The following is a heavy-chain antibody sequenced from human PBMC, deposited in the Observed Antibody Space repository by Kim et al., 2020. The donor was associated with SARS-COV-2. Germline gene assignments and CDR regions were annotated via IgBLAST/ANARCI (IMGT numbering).Heavy chain of an antibody. Sequence: SETLSLTCTVSAGSVSSGSYYWSWIRQPPGKGLEWIGYIYFSGSTNYNPSLKSRVTISVDTSKNQFSLRLRSVTAADTAVYYCARLGYCSAGRCYQSAFFDYWGQGTLVPVSS. V-gene: IGHV4-61*01. D-gene: IGHD2-15*01. J-gene: IGHJ4*02. CDR3: ARLGYCSAGRCYQSAFFDY. CDR1: AGSVSSGSYY. CDR2: IYFSGST.